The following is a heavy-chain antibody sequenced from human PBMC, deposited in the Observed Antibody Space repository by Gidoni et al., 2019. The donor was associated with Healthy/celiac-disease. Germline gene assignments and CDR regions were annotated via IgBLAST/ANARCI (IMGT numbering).Heavy chain of an antibody. CDR1: GFTLCSHA. CDR2: ISGSGGST. V-gene: IGHV3-23*01. J-gene: IGHJ4*02. Sequence: EVQLLESGGVLVQPGGSLTLSCAASGFTLCSHAMSWVRQAPGKGLEWVSAISGSGGSTYYADSVKGRFTISRDNSKNTLYLQMNSLRAEDTAVYYCASPPLKYYYDSSGPPSLDYWGQGTLVTVSS. CDR3: ASPPLKYYYDSSGPPSLDY. D-gene: IGHD3-22*01.